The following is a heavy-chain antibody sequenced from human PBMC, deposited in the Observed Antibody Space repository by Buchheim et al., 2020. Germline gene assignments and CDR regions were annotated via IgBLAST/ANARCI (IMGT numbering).Heavy chain of an antibody. CDR3: AKVQSGWRDALDI. CDR2: ITANGVST. D-gene: IGHD6-19*01. CDR1: GFIFTSYA. Sequence: EVQLLESGGGLVQLGGSLRLSCAASGFIFTSYAMSWVRQAPGKGLEWVTSITANGVSTYYADSVQGRFTISRDNSKSTLYLQMNSLRAEDTAVYYCAKVQSGWRDALDIWGQGA. V-gene: IGHV3-23*01. J-gene: IGHJ3*02.